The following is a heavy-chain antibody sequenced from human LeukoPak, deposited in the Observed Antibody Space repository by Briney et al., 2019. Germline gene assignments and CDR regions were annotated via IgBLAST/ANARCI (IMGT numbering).Heavy chain of an antibody. J-gene: IGHJ4*02. Sequence: ASVKVSCKASGYTFTSYGISWVRQAPGQGLEWMGWISAYNGNTNYAQKLQGRVTMTTDTSTSTAYMELRSPRSDDTAVYYCARAPLRGTLSDYWGQGTLVTVSS. CDR1: GYTFTSYG. CDR2: ISAYNGNT. V-gene: IGHV1-18*01. CDR3: ARAPLRGTLSDY. D-gene: IGHD1-1*01.